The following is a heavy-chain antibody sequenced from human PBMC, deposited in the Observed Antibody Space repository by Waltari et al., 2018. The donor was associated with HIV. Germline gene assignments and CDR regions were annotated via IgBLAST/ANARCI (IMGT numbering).Heavy chain of an antibody. CDR3: DF. CDR2: IRKKGDSDSA. Sequence: EVQLVESGGGLVQPGGSLRLSCAGSGFIFSDPYMDWVRQAPGKGLEWVGLIRKKGDSDSAEDAASVKGRFTISRDDSKNSLYLQMNSLKSEDTAVYYFDFWGQGALVTVSS. V-gene: IGHV3-72*01. CDR1: GFIFSDPY. J-gene: IGHJ4*02.